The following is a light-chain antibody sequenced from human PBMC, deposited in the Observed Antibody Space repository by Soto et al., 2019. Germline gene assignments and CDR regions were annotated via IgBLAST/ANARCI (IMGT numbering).Light chain of an antibody. CDR2: GSS. Sequence: QSALTQTPSVSGAPGQRVTISCTGSSSNIGAGHVVHWYQQFPGRAPNLLIYGSSNRPSGVPDRFSGSKSGTSASLAITGLQAEDEADYYCQSYDNGLSASVFGGGTQLTVL. CDR1: SSNIGAGHV. CDR3: QSYDNGLSASV. J-gene: IGLJ2*01. V-gene: IGLV1-40*01.